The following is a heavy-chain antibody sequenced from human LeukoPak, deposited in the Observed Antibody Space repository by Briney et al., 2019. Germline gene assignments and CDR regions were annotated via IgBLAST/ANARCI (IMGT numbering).Heavy chain of an antibody. V-gene: IGHV3-21*01. CDR1: GSTFTNYR. Sequence: GGSLRLSCAASGSTFTNYRMTWVRQAPGKGLEWVSSISSTSGYIFYADSVQGRFTISRDNAKGSLYLQMNSLRAEDTAVYYCARENGDYADAFDIWGQGTMVTVSS. D-gene: IGHD4-17*01. CDR2: ISSTSGYI. CDR3: ARENGDYADAFDI. J-gene: IGHJ3*02.